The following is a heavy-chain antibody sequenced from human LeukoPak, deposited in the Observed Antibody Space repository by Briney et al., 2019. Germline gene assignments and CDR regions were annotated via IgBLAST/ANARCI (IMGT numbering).Heavy chain of an antibody. Sequence: SQTLALICTVSGDPISSGGYYWSWIRQHPGKVLEWIGYIYYSGSTYYNPSLKSRVTIQVDTSKNQFSLKLSSVTDADTAVYYFARMYYDFWSGSVSSSSYNWFDPWGQGTLVTVSS. J-gene: IGHJ5*02. CDR3: ARMYYDFWSGSVSSSSYNWFDP. D-gene: IGHD3-3*01. CDR2: IYYSGST. V-gene: IGHV4-31*03. CDR1: GDPISSGGYY.